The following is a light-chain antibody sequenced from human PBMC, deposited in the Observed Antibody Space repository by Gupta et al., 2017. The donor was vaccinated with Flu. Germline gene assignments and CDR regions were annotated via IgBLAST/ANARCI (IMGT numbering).Light chain of an antibody. CDR3: QRYKGAPLT. V-gene: IGKV1-27*01. J-gene: IGKJ4*01. Sequence: DTQMTKSQPSLSASLGDRVTITCGASQGIGNYLAWYQQRTGEVPKLLIYAASTLHSGVPSRFSGSGSGTEFTLTINSLQPEDVGSYYCQRYKGAPLTFGGGTKVEIK. CDR1: QGIGNY. CDR2: AAS.